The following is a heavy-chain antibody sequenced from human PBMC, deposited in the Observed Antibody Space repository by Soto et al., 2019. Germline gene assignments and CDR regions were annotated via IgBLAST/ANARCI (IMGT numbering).Heavy chain of an antibody. Sequence: GGSLRLSCAASGFTFSGSALHWVRQASGKGLEWVGRIRSKANNYATAYAASVKGRFTISRHDSKSTAYLQMNSLKTEDTAVYYCAASHYPSLYSYYYSMDVWGQGTTVTVSS. CDR2: IRSKANNYAT. D-gene: IGHD1-26*01. CDR1: GFTFSGSA. J-gene: IGHJ6*02. CDR3: AASHYPSLYSYYYSMDV. V-gene: IGHV3-73*01.